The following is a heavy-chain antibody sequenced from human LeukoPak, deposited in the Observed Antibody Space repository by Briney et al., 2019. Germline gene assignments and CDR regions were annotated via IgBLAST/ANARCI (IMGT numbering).Heavy chain of an antibody. D-gene: IGHD3-10*01. V-gene: IGHV4-39*07. Sequence: SETLSLTCTVSGGSISSSSYYWGWIRQPPGKGLEWIGSIYYSGSTYYNPSLKSRVTISVDTSKNQFSLKLSSVTAADTAVYYCARDGGPKYYYGSGSSNWFDPWGQGTLVTVSS. CDR1: GGSISSSSYY. CDR3: ARDGGPKYYYGSGSSNWFDP. CDR2: IYYSGST. J-gene: IGHJ5*02.